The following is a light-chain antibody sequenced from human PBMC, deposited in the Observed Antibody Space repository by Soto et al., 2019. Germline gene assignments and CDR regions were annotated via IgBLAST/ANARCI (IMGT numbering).Light chain of an antibody. J-gene: IGKJ1*01. Sequence: DIQMTQSPSSLSASAGDRVTITCRASQGISNYLAWYQQKPGKVHKLLIYAASTLQSGVPSRFSGSGSGTAFTLTISSLQAEDVATYYWQKYSSAPRTFGQGTKVEIK. CDR2: AAS. CDR3: QKYSSAPRT. V-gene: IGKV1-27*01. CDR1: QGISNY.